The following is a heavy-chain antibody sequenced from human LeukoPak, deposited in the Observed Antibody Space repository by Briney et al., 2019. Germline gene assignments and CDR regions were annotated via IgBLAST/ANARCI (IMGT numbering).Heavy chain of an antibody. CDR2: ISAYNGNT. J-gene: IGHJ4*02. Sequence: ASVKVSCKASGYTFTAYYMHWVRQAPGQRLEWMGWISAYNGNTNYAQKLQGRVTMTTDTSTSTAYMELRSLRSDDTAMYYCARGDYSNYEDYWGQGTLVTVSS. CDR3: ARGDYSNYEDY. CDR1: GYTFTAYY. V-gene: IGHV1-18*04. D-gene: IGHD4-11*01.